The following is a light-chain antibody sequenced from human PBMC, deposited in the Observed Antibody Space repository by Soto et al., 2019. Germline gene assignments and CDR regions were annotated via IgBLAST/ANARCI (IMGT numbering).Light chain of an antibody. J-gene: IGLJ1*01. V-gene: IGLV2-14*01. CDR1: SGDVGGYNY. Sequence: QSVLTQPASVSGSPGQSITVSCTGTSGDVGGYNYVSWYQQHPGKAPKLMIYEVSNRPSGVSNRFSGSKSGNTASLTISGLQAEDEAAYYCSSYTGTSTYVFXSGTKLTVL. CDR3: SSYTGTSTYV. CDR2: EVS.